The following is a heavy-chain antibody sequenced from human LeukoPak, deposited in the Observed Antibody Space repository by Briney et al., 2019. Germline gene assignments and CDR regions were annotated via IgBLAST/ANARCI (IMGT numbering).Heavy chain of an antibody. CDR1: GFTFSNYA. D-gene: IGHD3-16*02. Sequence: GGSLRLSCAAPGFTFSNYAMTWVRQAPGKGLEWVSSISDIGGSTHYADSVKGRFTISRDNSKSTLYLQMNSLRAEDTAVYFCAKTVSGSHSYQGGDYWGQGTLVTVST. V-gene: IGHV3-23*01. CDR2: ISDIGGST. CDR3: AKTVSGSHSYQGGDY. J-gene: IGHJ4*02.